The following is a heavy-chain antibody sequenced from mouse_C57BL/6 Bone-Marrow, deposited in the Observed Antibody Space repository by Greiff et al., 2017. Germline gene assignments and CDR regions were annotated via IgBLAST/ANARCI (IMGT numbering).Heavy chain of an antibody. CDR3: TTGDYDAFAY. Sequence: VQLQQSGAELVRPGASVKLSCTASGFNIKDDYMHWVKQRPEQGLEWIGWIDPENGDTEYASKFQGKATITADTSSNTAYLQLSSLTSEDTAVYYCTTGDYDAFAYWGQGTLVTVSA. CDR2: IDPENGDT. D-gene: IGHD2-4*01. V-gene: IGHV14-4*01. J-gene: IGHJ3*01. CDR1: GFNIKDDY.